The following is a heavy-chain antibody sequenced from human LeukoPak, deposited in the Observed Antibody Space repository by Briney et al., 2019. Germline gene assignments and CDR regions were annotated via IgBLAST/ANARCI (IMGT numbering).Heavy chain of an antibody. CDR3: ARVFREMRYYGSGSYYNGDVYYFDY. D-gene: IGHD3-10*01. CDR2: INHSGST. Sequence: SETLSLTCAVYGGSFSGYYWSWIRQPPGKGLEWIGEINHSGSTNYNPSLKSRVTISVDTSKNQFSLKLSSVTAADTAVYYCARVFREMRYYGSGSYYNGDVYYFDYWGQGTLVTVSS. J-gene: IGHJ4*02. CDR1: GGSFSGYY. V-gene: IGHV4-34*01.